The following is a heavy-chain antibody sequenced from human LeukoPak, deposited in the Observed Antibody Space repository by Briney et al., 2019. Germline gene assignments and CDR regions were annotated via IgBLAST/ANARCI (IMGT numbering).Heavy chain of an antibody. D-gene: IGHD3-22*01. J-gene: IGHJ4*02. CDR1: GLAFKSCS. V-gene: IGHV3-48*02. Sequence: IPRADSGLAFKSCSMRWVPQAPRKGLEWVSYISRTSHTIYYADSVKGRFTISRDNAKNSLYLQMNSLRDEDTAVYYCARSTYYYDSSGYLYPSFFDYWGQGNLVTVSS. CDR3: ARSTYYYDSSGYLYPSFFDY. CDR2: ISRTSHTI.